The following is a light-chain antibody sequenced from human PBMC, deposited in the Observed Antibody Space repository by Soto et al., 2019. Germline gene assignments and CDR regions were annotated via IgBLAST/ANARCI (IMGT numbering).Light chain of an antibody. J-gene: IGKJ5*01. CDR3: QQYGSSPVT. CDR2: AAS. V-gene: IGKV3-20*01. Sequence: EIVLTQSPGTLSLSPGERATLSCRASQMVSRSYIAWYQQKPGQAPRLLISAASSRATGIPDRFRGSGARTEFTLTISGLESEEDAVYYCQQYGSSPVTFGQGTRREN. CDR1: QMVSRSY.